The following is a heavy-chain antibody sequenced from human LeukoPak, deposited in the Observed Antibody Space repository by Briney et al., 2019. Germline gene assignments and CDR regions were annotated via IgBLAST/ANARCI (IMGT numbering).Heavy chain of an antibody. V-gene: IGHV3-30*02. J-gene: IGHJ4*02. CDR3: AKGDIVGAIVPPNIPFDY. CDR2: IRYDGSNK. D-gene: IGHD1-26*01. Sequence: GGSLRLSCAASGFTFSSYGMNWVRQAPGKGLEGVAFIRYDGSNKYYADSVKGRFTISRDNSKNTLYLQMNSLRAEDTAVYYCAKGDIVGAIVPPNIPFDYWGQGTLVTVSS. CDR1: GFTFSSYG.